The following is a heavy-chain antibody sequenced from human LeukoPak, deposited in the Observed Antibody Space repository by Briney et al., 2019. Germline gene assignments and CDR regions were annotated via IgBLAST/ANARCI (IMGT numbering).Heavy chain of an antibody. Sequence: SETLSLTCAVYGGSFSGYYWSWIRQPPGKGLEWIGEINHSGSTNYNPSLKSRVTISVDTSKNQFSLKLSSVTAADTAVYYCASHSSSSGSTGYWGQGTLVTVSS. D-gene: IGHD6-19*01. CDR1: GGSFSGYY. CDR3: ASHSSSSGSTGY. J-gene: IGHJ4*02. V-gene: IGHV4-34*01. CDR2: INHSGST.